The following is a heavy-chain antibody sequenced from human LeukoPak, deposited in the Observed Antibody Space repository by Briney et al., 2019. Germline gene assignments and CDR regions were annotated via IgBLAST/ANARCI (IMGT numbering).Heavy chain of an antibody. CDR3: AKTYYDSSGYYYYFDY. Sequence: GGSLRLSCAASGFTFDDYAMRWVRQAPGKGLEWVSGISWNSGSIGYADSVKGRFTISRDNAKNSLYLQMNSLRAEDTALYYCAKTYYDSSGYYYYFDYWGQGTLVTVSS. D-gene: IGHD3-22*01. J-gene: IGHJ4*02. CDR2: ISWNSGSI. V-gene: IGHV3-9*01. CDR1: GFTFDDYA.